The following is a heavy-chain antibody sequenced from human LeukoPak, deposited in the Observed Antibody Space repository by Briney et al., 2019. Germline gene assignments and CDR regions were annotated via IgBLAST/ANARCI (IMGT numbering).Heavy chain of an antibody. D-gene: IGHD2-8*02. J-gene: IGHJ4*02. CDR3: AREGSIGTGRQYYFDY. V-gene: IGHV4-34*01. CDR1: DGSFSGYY. Sequence: TPSETLSLTCAVYDGSFSGYYWTWIRQFPGKGLEWIGEINDSGGTNYSPSLKSRVTISVDTSKNQVSLKLTSVTAADTAVYYCAREGSIGTGRQYYFDYWGQGTLVTVFS. CDR2: INDSGGT.